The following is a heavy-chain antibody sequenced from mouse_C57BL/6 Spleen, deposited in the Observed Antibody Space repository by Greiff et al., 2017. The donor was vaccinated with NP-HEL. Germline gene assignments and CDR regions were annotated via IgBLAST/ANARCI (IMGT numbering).Heavy chain of an antibody. CDR2: IDPSDSET. V-gene: IGHV1-52*01. J-gene: IGHJ2*01. D-gene: IGHD1-1*01. Sequence: VQLQQPGAELVRPGSSVKLSCKASGYTFTSYWMHWVKQRPIQGLEWIGNIDPSDSETHYNQKFKDKATLTVDKSSSTAYMQLSSLTSEDSAVYYCSRSGTTVGADYWGQGTTLTVSS. CDR1: GYTFTSYW. CDR3: SRSGTTVGADY.